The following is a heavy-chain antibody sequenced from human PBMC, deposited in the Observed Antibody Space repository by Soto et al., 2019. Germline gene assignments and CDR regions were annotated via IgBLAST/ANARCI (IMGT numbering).Heavy chain of an antibody. V-gene: IGHV4-59*01. Sequence: SETLSLTCTVSGGSISNYYWIWIRQPPGKGLEWIGYIYYSGSTNYNPSLKSRVTISVDTSKNQFSLKLSSVTAADTAVYYCARLNYYDSSGYYLFDYWGQGTLVTVSS. CDR2: IYYSGST. CDR1: GGSISNYY. CDR3: ARLNYYDSSGYYLFDY. D-gene: IGHD3-22*01. J-gene: IGHJ4*02.